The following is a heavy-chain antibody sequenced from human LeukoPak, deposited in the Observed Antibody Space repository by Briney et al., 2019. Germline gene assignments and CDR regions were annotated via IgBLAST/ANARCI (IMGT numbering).Heavy chain of an antibody. J-gene: IGHJ4*02. Sequence: GGSLRLSCAASGFTFSSYAMSWVRQAPGKGLEWVSSISSSSIYIYYADSVKGRFTISRDNAKNSLYLQMNSLRAEDTAVYYCAKELGGLFDYWGQGTLVTVSS. V-gene: IGHV3-21*04. CDR3: AKELGGLFDY. CDR1: GFTFSSYA. D-gene: IGHD2-15*01. CDR2: ISSSSIYI.